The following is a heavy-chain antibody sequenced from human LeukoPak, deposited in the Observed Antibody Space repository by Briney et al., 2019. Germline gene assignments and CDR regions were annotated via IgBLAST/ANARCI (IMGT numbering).Heavy chain of an antibody. Sequence: SETLSLTCNVSGGSISSSSYYWGWIRQPPGKGLEWIGSIYFSGRTYYNMSLKSRVTISIDTSKNQFSLKVNSVTAADTAVYYCARDNPYGSGTDYWGQGTLGTVSA. D-gene: IGHD3-10*01. CDR1: GGSISSSSYY. CDR2: IYFSGRT. J-gene: IGHJ4*02. CDR3: ARDNPYGSGTDY. V-gene: IGHV4-39*07.